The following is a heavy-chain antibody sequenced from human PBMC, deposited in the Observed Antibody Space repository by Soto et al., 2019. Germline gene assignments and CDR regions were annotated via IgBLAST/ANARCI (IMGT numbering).Heavy chain of an antibody. CDR3: ARGGSNNWQWFDP. CDR1: GTSINNYY. Sequence: SETLSLTCTVSGTSINNYYWSWIRQPPGKGLEWIGYIYYSGSTNYNPSLKSRVTISVDTSKNQFSLNLSSVTAADTAVYYCARGGSNNWQWFDPGGQGTLVTVS. J-gene: IGHJ5*02. CDR2: IYYSGST. D-gene: IGHD1-1*01. V-gene: IGHV4-59*01.